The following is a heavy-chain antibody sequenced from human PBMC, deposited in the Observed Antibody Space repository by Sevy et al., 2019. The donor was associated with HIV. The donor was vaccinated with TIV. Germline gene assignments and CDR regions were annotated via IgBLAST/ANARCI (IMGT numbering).Heavy chain of an antibody. V-gene: IGHV4-59*08. Sequence: SQTLSLTCTVSGGSINSNHWNWIRQPPGKGLEWIGYVYYTGGTNYNPSLKNRVTISVDRTKNQFSLKLTSVTAADTAVYYCARRNDFDIWGQGTMVTVSS. CDR3: ARRNDFDI. CDR2: VYYTGGT. J-gene: IGHJ3*02. CDR1: GGSINSNH.